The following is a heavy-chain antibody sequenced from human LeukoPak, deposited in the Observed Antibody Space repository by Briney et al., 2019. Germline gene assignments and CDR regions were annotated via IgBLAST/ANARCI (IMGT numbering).Heavy chain of an antibody. J-gene: IGHJ4*02. CDR2: IGKDGSEK. CDR1: GFAFPNYW. D-gene: IGHD2-15*01. Sequence: PGGSLRLSYAASGFAFPNYWMVWVRQAPGKGLEWVASIGKDGSEKSYVDSVKGRFTISRDNARNSLYLQMSSLRVEDTAVYYCTRDIVYLQLEYWGQGALVTVSS. CDR3: TRDIVYLQLEY. V-gene: IGHV3-7*01.